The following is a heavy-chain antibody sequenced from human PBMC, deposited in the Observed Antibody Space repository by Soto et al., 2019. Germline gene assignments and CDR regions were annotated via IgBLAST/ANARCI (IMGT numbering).Heavy chain of an antibody. Sequence: QVQLVQSGADVKKHGASVKVYCKASGYTFTSYGIGWVRQAPGPGLEWLGWISAYNGNTNYAQKFQGRVIMNTDTSTTSGDMDLSCGTSDDTAVYYCAGWARHNHDYDCPCDFWGEGTLRTFSA. J-gene: IGHJ4*02. D-gene: IGHD4-17*01. CDR2: ISAYNGNT. CDR3: AGWARHNHDYDCPCDF. V-gene: IGHV1-18*04. CDR1: GYTFTSYG.